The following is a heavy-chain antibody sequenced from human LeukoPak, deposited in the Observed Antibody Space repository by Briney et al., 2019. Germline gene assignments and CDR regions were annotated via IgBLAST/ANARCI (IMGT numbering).Heavy chain of an antibody. D-gene: IGHD2-2*01. J-gene: IGHJ5*02. CDR1: GFTFSSYA. CDR3: AKGGYCSSTSCYVGWFDP. Sequence: GGSLRLSCAASGFTFSSYAMSWVRQAPGKGLEWVSGISGSGGSTYYADSVKGRFTISRDNSKNTLSLQMNSLRAEDTAVYYCAKGGYCSSTSCYVGWFDPWGQGTLVTVSS. V-gene: IGHV3-23*01. CDR2: ISGSGGST.